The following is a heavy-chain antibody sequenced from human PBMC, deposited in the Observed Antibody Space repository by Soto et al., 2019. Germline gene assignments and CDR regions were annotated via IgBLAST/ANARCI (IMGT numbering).Heavy chain of an antibody. CDR2: IYYSGST. CDR1: GGSISSGGYY. D-gene: IGHD1-1*01. Sequence: QVQLQEAGPGLVKPSQTLSLTCTVSGGSISSGGYYWGWIRQPPGKGLEWIGYIYYSGSTYYNPSINSPVTISVDSSKNQFYLELSSVTAADTAVYYCETDRGVQLERLIWYFDLWGRGTLVTVSS. CDR3: ETDRGVQLERLIWYFDL. V-gene: IGHV4-31*01. J-gene: IGHJ2*01.